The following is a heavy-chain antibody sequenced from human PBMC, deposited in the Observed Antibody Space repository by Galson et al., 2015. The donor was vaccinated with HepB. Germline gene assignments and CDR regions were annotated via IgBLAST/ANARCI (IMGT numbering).Heavy chain of an antibody. J-gene: IGHJ5*02. CDR3: ARDKRFLSENWFDP. V-gene: IGHV1-69*06. CDR2: IIPLFGAA. Sequence: SVKVSCKASGDTSSNYGINWVRQAPGQGLEWMGGIIPLFGAANYAQKFHDRVTITADKSTNTVYMELRSLTSDDTAVYYCARDKRFLSENWFDPWGQGTLVTVSS. CDR1: GDTSSNYG. D-gene: IGHD3-3*01.